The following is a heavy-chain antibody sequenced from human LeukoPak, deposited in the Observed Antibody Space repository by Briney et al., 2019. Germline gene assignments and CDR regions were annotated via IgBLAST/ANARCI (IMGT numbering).Heavy chain of an antibody. D-gene: IGHD2-8*01. J-gene: IGHJ4*02. CDR1: GGSITTYY. Sequence: PSETLSLTCTVSGGSITTYYWSWIRQSPGKGLEWIGYIYYSGSGSTNYNPSLESRVTISVDTSKSQFSLKLSSVTAADTAVYYCSRGGVWDFDCWGQGTLVTVSS. V-gene: IGHV4-59*01. CDR2: IYYSGSGST. CDR3: SRGGVWDFDC.